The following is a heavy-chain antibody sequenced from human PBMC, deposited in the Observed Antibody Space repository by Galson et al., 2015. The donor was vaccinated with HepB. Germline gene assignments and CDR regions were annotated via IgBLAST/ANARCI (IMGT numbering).Heavy chain of an antibody. J-gene: IGHJ4*02. D-gene: IGHD3-10*01. V-gene: IGHV3-23*01. CDR2: ISGSGGST. CDR3: AKDSYYYGSERGIGRYYFDY. Sequence: SLRLSCAASGFTFSSYTMSWVRQAPGKGLEWVSAISGSGGSTYYADSVKGRFTISRDNSKNTLYLQMNSLRAEDTAVYYCAKDSYYYGSERGIGRYYFDYWGQGTLVTVSS. CDR1: GFTFSSYT.